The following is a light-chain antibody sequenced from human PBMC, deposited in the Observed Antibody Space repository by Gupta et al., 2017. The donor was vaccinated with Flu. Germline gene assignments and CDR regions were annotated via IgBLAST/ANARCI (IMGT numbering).Light chain of an antibody. CDR1: ADVNTY. CDR3: LQTSDDRWT. CDR2: SAT. Sequence: DIQMTQSPSSLSASVGDTVTISCRASADVNTYLSWYQQTSGKAPRLLIFSATSLERGVPTRFSGSGSGTHCALTINKLQLEDFAVYYCLQTSDDRWTCGQGT. V-gene: IGKV1-39*01. J-gene: IGKJ1*01.